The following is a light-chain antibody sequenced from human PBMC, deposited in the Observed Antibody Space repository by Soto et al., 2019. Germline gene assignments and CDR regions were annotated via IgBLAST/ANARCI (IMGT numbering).Light chain of an antibody. CDR1: QSVRSSY. CDR2: GAT. J-gene: IGKJ1*01. V-gene: IGKV3-20*01. Sequence: EIVLTQSPGTLSLSPGERATLSCRASQSVRSSYLAWYQQKPGQAPRLLIYGATSRDTGIPDRFSGSGSGTDFTLTISRLEAEDFAVYYCQQYRTVGQGTKVDIK. CDR3: QQYRT.